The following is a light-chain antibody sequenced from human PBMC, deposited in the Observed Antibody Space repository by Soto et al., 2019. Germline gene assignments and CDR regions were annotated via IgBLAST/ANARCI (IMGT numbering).Light chain of an antibody. CDR1: SANIGSDY. CDR3: AVWDDSLSGWV. CDR2: STN. Sequence: QSVLTQPPSASGTPGQRVTISCSGRSANIGSDYVYWYQQLPGTAPKLLIYSTNQRPSGVPDRISGSKSGTSATLAISGLRFEDEADYYCAVWDDSLSGWVFGGGTKLTVL. V-gene: IGLV1-47*02. J-gene: IGLJ3*02.